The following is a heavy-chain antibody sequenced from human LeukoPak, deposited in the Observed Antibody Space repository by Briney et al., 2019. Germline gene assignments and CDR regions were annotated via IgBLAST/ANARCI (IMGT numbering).Heavy chain of an antibody. CDR1: GYTFTGYY. J-gene: IGHJ5*02. CDR2: INPNSGGT. CDR3: ARDWGYCSGGSCSNWFDP. Sequence: ASVKVSCKASGYTFTGYYMHWVRQAPGQGLEWMGWINPNSGGTNYAQKFQGRVTMTRDTSISTAYMELSRLRSDDTAVYYCARDWGYCSGGSCSNWFDPWGQGTPVTVSS. V-gene: IGHV1-2*02. D-gene: IGHD2-15*01.